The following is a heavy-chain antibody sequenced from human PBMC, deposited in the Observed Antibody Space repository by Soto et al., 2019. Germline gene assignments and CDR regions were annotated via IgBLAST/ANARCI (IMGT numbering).Heavy chain of an antibody. CDR2: SNHRGSN. CDR3: ARGGCSDWQVALDM. D-gene: IGHD6-19*01. CDR1: GGSFDTYY. J-gene: IGHJ3*02. Sequence: SETLSLTXVVSGGSFDTYYWNWIRQSPGEGLEWIGESNHRGSNNYSPSLKSRVTISLDTSKNQFSLKLTSVTAADTAVYYCARGGCSDWQVALDMWGQGTMVTVS. V-gene: IGHV4-34*01.